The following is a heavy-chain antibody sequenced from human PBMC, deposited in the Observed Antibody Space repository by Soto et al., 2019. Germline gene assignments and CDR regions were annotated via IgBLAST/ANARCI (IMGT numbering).Heavy chain of an antibody. CDR2: INAGNGNT. D-gene: IGHD3-3*01. J-gene: IGHJ4*02. V-gene: IGHV1-3*01. CDR3: ARYYDFWTGFDY. CDR1: GYTFTSYA. Sequence: ASVKVSCKASGYTFTSYAMHWVRQAPGQRLEWMGWINAGNGNTKYSQKFQGRVTMTRDTSTSTVYMELSSLRSEDTAVYYCARYYDFWTGFDYWGQGTLVTVSS.